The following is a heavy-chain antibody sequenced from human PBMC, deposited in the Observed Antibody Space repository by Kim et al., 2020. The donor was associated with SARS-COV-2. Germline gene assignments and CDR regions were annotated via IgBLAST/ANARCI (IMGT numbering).Heavy chain of an antibody. J-gene: IGHJ4*02. CDR2: ITWDGGFK. CDR1: GFNFHDYS. Sequence: GGSLRLSCAASGFNFHDYSMHWVRQVPGKGLEWVSVITWDGGFKYYEDSVKGRFAISRDNSENSLYLDMHSLKAEDTAIYYCAKDPRTSGWYYLDSWGQGTLVTVSS. V-gene: IGHV3-43*01. D-gene: IGHD6-19*01. CDR3: AKDPRTSGWYYLDS.